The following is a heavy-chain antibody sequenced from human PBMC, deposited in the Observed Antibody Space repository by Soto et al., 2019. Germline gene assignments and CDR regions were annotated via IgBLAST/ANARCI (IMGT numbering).Heavy chain of an antibody. CDR2: IYYSGST. Sequence: SETLSLTCTVSGGSISSGGYYWSWIRQHPGKGLEWIGYIYYSGSTYYNPSLKSRVTISVDTSKNQFSLKLSSVTAADTAVYYCARVFSDSSSFFDPWGQGTVVTVSS. CDR3: ARVFSDSSSFFDP. V-gene: IGHV4-31*03. D-gene: IGHD6-13*01. J-gene: IGHJ5*02. CDR1: GGSISSGGYY.